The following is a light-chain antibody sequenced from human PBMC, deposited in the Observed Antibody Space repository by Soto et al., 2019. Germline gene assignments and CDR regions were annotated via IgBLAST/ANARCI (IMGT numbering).Light chain of an antibody. CDR1: QSISSW. Sequence: DIQMTQSPSTLSASVGDRVTITCRASQSISSWLAWYQQKPGKAPKLLIYKASSLESGVPSRFSGSGSGTEITLTISSLQADDFATYYCQQDNSALRTFGQGTKVEIK. J-gene: IGKJ1*01. CDR2: KAS. V-gene: IGKV1-5*03. CDR3: QQDNSALRT.